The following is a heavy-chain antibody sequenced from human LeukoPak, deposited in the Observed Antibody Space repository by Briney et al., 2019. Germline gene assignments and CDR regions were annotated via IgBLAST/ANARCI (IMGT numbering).Heavy chain of an antibody. CDR3: ARDVNYGGNEGLFDY. CDR2: IDPKGGGT. V-gene: IGHV1-2*02. D-gene: IGHD4-23*01. Sequence: PGASVKVSCKASGYTFTGHYLHWVRQAPGRGLEWMGWIDPKGGGTKYAQKFQGRVTMTRDTSISTAYMELSRLRSGDTAVYYRARDVNYGGNEGLFDYWGQGTLVTVSS. CDR1: GYTFTGHY. J-gene: IGHJ4*02.